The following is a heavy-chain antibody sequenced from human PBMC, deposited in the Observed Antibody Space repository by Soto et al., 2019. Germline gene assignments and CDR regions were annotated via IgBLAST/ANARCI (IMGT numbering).Heavy chain of an antibody. Sequence: QVQLVQSGAEEKKPGASVKVSCKASGYPFSNYAMHWVRQAPGQGLEWMGWINAGNGNSKYSQKFQGRVTITRDTSANTAYMELDSLRSEDTAVYYCATSTYCSSCTCYQWYGMDVWGQGTTVTVSS. J-gene: IGHJ6*02. D-gene: IGHD2-2*01. CDR3: ATSTYCSSCTCYQWYGMDV. CDR1: GYPFSNYA. V-gene: IGHV1-3*05. CDR2: INAGNGNS.